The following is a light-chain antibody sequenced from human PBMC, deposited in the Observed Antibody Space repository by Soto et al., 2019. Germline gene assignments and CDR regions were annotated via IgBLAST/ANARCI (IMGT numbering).Light chain of an antibody. J-gene: IGKJ1*01. V-gene: IGKV3-15*01. CDR2: DAS. CDR1: QSLTSY. CDR3: QQYNDWPRT. Sequence: VLTQSPAALSLSPGERATLSCRASQSLTSYLAWYQQKPGQAPRLLIYDASTRAPGIPVTFSGSASGTEFTLSISRLQSEDSAVYHCQQYNDWPRTFGQGTKVDIK.